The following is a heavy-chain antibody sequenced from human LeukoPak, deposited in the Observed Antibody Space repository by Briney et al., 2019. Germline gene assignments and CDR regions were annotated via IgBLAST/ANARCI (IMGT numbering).Heavy chain of an antibody. CDR3: AKEVDEDGYNFVGYFDY. CDR1: GFTFSSYW. V-gene: IGHV3-74*01. J-gene: IGHJ4*02. Sequence: PGGSLRLSCAASGFTFSSYWMHWVRQAPGKGLVWVSRIKSDGSNTNYADSVKGRFTISRDNAKNTLYLQMNSLRAEDTAVYYCAKEVDEDGYNFVGYFDYWGQGTLVTVSS. CDR2: IKSDGSNT. D-gene: IGHD5-24*01.